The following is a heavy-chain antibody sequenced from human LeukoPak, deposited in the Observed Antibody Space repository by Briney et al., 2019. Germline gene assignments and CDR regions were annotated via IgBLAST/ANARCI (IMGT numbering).Heavy chain of an antibody. CDR2: INAGNGYT. J-gene: IGHJ4*02. Sequence: EASVKVSCKASGYTFTSYAMHWVRQAPGQRLEWMGWINAGNGYTKYSQEFQGRVTITRNTSISTAYMELSSLRSEDTAVYYCARGSPGESDFDYWGQGTLVTVSS. CDR3: ARGSPGESDFDY. V-gene: IGHV1-3*03. D-gene: IGHD3-10*01. CDR1: GYTFTSYA.